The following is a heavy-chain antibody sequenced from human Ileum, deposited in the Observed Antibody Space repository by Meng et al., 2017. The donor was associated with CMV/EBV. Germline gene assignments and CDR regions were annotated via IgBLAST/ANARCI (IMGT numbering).Heavy chain of an antibody. CDR3: ARGQTVRGFEY. V-gene: IGHV4-4*07. D-gene: IGHD3-10*01. Sequence: QLRRQESAPGLWKPSETPSLTCPVSSASISPYYWNWIRQPAGKGLEWIGRIYTGGPTDYNPSLKSRVTMSVDTSKNQFFLNLSSVTAADTAVYYCARGQTVRGFEYWGLGILVTVSS. CDR1: SASISPYY. J-gene: IGHJ4*02. CDR2: IYTGGPT.